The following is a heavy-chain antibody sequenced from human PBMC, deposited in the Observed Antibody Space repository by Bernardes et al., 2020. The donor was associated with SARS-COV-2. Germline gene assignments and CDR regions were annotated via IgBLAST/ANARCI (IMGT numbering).Heavy chain of an antibody. CDR1: GGSFRGYY. CDR3: ARGHKQYSSSWYSIYVVLDY. Sequence: SETLSLTCAVYGGSFRGYYWSWIRQPPGKGLEWIGEINHSGSTNYNPSLKSRVTISVDTSKNQFSLKLSSVTAADTAVYYCARGHKQYSSSWYSIYVVLDYWGQGTLVTVSA. D-gene: IGHD6-13*01. V-gene: IGHV4-34*01. CDR2: INHSGST. J-gene: IGHJ4*02.